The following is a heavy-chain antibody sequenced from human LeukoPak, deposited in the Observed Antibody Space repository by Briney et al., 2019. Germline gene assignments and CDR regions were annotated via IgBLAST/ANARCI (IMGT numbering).Heavy chain of an antibody. J-gene: IGHJ4*02. CDR3: ARVPYSSGTFDY. CDR1: GYTFTGYY. D-gene: IGHD6-19*01. V-gene: IGHV1-2*02. Sequence: ASVKVSCKASGYTFTGYYMHWVRQAPGQGLEWMGWINPNSGGTNYAQKFQGRVTMTRDTSISTAYMELSRLRSDDTVVYYCARVPYSSGTFDYWGQGTLVTVSS. CDR2: INPNSGGT.